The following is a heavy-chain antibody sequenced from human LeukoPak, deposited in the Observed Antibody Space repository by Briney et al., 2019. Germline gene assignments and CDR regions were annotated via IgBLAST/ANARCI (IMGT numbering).Heavy chain of an antibody. Sequence: GGSLRLSCAASGVTFDDYAMHWVRQAPGKGLEWVSGISWNSGSIGYADSVKGRFTISRDNAKNSLYLQMYSLRAEDTALYYCAKDIYYDSKGPLDYWGQGTLVTVSS. CDR2: ISWNSGSI. D-gene: IGHD3-22*01. CDR3: AKDIYYDSKGPLDY. CDR1: GVTFDDYA. J-gene: IGHJ4*02. V-gene: IGHV3-9*01.